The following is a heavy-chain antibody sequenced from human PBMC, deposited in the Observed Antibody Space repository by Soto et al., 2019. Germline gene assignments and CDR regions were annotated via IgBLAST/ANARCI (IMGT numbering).Heavy chain of an antibody. CDR2: IYYSGST. J-gene: IGHJ5*02. D-gene: IGHD6-13*01. Sequence: PSETLSLTCTVSGGSISSYYCSWIRQPPGKGLEWIGYIYYSGSTNYNPSLKSRVTISVDTSKNQFSLKLSSVTAADTAVYYCARGRYSSSWHPMNWFDPWGQGTLVTVSS. V-gene: IGHV4-59*01. CDR1: GGSISSYY. CDR3: ARGRYSSSWHPMNWFDP.